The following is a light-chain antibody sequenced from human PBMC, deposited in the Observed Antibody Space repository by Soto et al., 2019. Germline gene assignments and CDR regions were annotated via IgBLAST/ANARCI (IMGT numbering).Light chain of an antibody. Sequence: EIVLTQSPGTLSLSPGERATLSCRASQSVSSSFLAWYQHKPGQAPRLLIYGASSRPTVIPDRFSGSGSGTDFTLTISRLEPEDFAVYYCQQYGISSWTFGQGTRVEIK. CDR3: QQYGISSWT. CDR2: GAS. CDR1: QSVSSSF. V-gene: IGKV3-20*01. J-gene: IGKJ1*01.